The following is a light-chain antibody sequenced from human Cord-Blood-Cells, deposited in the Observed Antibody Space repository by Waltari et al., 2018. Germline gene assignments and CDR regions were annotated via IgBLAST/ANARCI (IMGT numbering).Light chain of an antibody. Sequence: DIQMTQSPSSLSASVGDRVTITCQASQDISNYLNWYQQQPGKAPKLLIYDASNLETGVPSRFSGSGSGTDFTFTISSLQPEDSATYYCQQYDNLPYTFGQGTKLEIK. V-gene: IGKV1-33*01. CDR1: QDISNY. CDR2: DAS. J-gene: IGKJ2*01. CDR3: QQYDNLPYT.